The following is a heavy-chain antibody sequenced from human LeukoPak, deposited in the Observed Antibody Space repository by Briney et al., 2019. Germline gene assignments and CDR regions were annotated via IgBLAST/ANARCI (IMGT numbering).Heavy chain of an antibody. J-gene: IGHJ3*02. CDR3: ASQTFHYDFWSGYSAGAFDI. CDR1: GGSFSGYY. D-gene: IGHD3-3*01. Sequence: SETLSLTCAVYGGSFSGYYWSWIRQPPGKGLEWIGEINHSGSTNYNPSLKSRVTISVDTSKNQFSLKLSSVTAADTAVYYCASQTFHYDFWSGYSAGAFDIWGQGTMVTVSS. CDR2: INHSGST. V-gene: IGHV4-34*01.